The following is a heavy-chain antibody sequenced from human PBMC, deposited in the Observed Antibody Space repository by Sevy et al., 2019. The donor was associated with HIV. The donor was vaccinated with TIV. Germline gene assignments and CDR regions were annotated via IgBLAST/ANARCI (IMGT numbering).Heavy chain of an antibody. Sequence: ASVKVSCKASGGTFSGYPFSWVRQAPGQGLEWMGGIIPIFGTTNYAQKFQGRVTITADESTSTAYMELSSLRSEDTAVYYCALAAQVTMKVAGGFFEYWGKGTLVTVSS. V-gene: IGHV1-69*13. J-gene: IGHJ4*02. CDR2: IIPIFGTT. D-gene: IGHD3-22*01. CDR1: GGTFSGYP. CDR3: ALAAQVTMKVAGGFFEY.